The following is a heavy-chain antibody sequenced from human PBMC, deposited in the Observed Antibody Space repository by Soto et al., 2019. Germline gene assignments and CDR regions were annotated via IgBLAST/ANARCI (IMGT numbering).Heavy chain of an antibody. V-gene: IGHV6-1*01. CDR1: GDSVSSNSAA. CDR2: TYYRSKWYN. D-gene: IGHD3-3*01. J-gene: IGHJ6*02. CDR3: ARDGTYYDFWSGSFYYYYGMDV. Sequence: SQTLSLTCAISGDSVSSNSAAWNWIRQSPSRGLEWLGRTYYRSKWYNDYAVSVKSRITINPDTFKNQFSLQLNSVTPEDTAVYYCARDGTYYDFWSGSFYYYYGMDVWGQGTTLTLSS.